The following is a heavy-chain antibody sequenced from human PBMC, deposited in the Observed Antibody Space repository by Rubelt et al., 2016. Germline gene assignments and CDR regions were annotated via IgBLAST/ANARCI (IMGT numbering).Heavy chain of an antibody. CDR3: ARLSITIVGVVVYYYGMDV. Sequence: QVQLVQSGAEVKKPGASVKVSCKASGYTFTSYDINWVRQATGQGLEWMGWMNPISGNTGYAQKFQGRVTMTRNTSISTAYMELSSLRSEDTAVYYCARLSITIVGVVVYYYGMDVWGQGTTVTVSS. J-gene: IGHJ6*02. CDR1: GYTFTSYD. D-gene: IGHD3-3*01. CDR2: MNPISGNT. V-gene: IGHV1-8*01.